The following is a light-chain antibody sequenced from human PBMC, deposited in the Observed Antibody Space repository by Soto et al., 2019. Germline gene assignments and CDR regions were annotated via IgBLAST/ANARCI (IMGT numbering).Light chain of an antibody. CDR2: GAS. J-gene: IGKJ4*01. CDR3: HQYGSSPLT. CDR1: QSVSSSY. Sequence: EIVLTQSPGTLSLSPGERATLSCRASQSVSSSYLAWYQQKPAQAPRLLIYGASSKATGIPHRFSGSGSGTAFALTISTLEPADLAVYYCHQYGSSPLTFGGGTKVEI. V-gene: IGKV3-20*01.